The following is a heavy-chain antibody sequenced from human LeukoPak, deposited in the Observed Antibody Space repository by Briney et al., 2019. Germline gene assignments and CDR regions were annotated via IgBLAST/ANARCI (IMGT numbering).Heavy chain of an antibody. CDR3: VRTYGGGGRGY. D-gene: IGHD3-10*01. Sequence: ASVKVSCKASGYTFTAYYMHWVRQAPGQGLEWMGWINPNTGDTNFAQRFQGRVTMTRDTSISTAYMELSRLRSDEPAVYYCVRTYGGGGRGYWGQGTLVTVSS. J-gene: IGHJ4*02. CDR2: INPNTGDT. V-gene: IGHV1-2*02. CDR1: GYTFTAYY.